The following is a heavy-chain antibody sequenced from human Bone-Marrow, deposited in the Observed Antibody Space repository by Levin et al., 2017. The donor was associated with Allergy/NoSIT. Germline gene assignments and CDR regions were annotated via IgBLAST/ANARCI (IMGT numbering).Heavy chain of an antibody. CDR2: ISGNIVNS. V-gene: IGHV3-23*01. CDR3: AKDRGFGSGTYGAFDF. J-gene: IGHJ3*01. D-gene: IGHD3-10*01. Sequence: GESLKISCTGSGFIFSSYGMNWVRQAPGKGLEWVSGISGNIVNSYYADSVKGRFTVSRDNSKSTLYLQLNNLRLGDTAMYYCAKDRGFGSGTYGAFDFWGQGTMVTVSS. CDR1: GFIFSSYG.